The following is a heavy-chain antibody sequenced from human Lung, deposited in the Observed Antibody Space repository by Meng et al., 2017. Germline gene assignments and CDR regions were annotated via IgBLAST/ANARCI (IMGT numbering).Heavy chain of an antibody. V-gene: IGHV4-30-4*01. CDR2: IYNSGST. CDR1: VGSISSSNYY. CDR3: ARGQKGYFDL. J-gene: IGHJ2*01. Sequence: QVLLQESGPGLVKPSQTLSLTCTVSVGSISSSNYYWSWIRQPPGKGLEWSGHIYNSGSTYYNPSLKSRITISVDTSKNQFSLKLSSVTAADTAVYYCARGQKGYFDLWGRGTLVTVSS.